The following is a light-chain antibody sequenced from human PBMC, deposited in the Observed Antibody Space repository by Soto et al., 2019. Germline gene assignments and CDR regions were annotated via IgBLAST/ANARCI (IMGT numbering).Light chain of an antibody. CDR1: QNINTW. Sequence: DIQMTQSPSTLSASVGDRVTITCRASQNINTWLAWFQQKPGKAPNLLIYKASSLESGVPSRFSGSGSGTEFTLTISTLQPDDFATYYCQQYKSSPLTFGGGTKVDIK. CDR3: QQYKSSPLT. V-gene: IGKV1-5*03. J-gene: IGKJ4*01. CDR2: KAS.